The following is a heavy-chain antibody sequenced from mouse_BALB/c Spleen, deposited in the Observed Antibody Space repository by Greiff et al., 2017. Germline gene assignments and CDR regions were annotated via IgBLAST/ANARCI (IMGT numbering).Heavy chain of an antibody. Sequence: QVQLQQSGPELVKPGASVKISCKASGYAFSSSWMNWVKQRPGQGLEWIGRIYPGDGDTNYNGKFKGKATLTADKSSSTAYMQLSSLTSVDSAVYFCARSGRLRRHFDVWGAGTTVTVSS. CDR3: ARSGRLRRHFDV. J-gene: IGHJ1*01. CDR2: IYPGDGDT. V-gene: IGHV1-82*01. CDR1: GYAFSSSW. D-gene: IGHD2-2*01.